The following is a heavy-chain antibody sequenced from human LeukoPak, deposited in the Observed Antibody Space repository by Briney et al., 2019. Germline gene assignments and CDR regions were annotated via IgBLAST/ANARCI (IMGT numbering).Heavy chain of an antibody. Sequence: GGSLRLSCAASGFTFSSYWMSWVRQAPGKGLEWVANIKQDGSEKNYVDSVKGRFTISRDNAKNSQYLQINSLGVEDTAVYYCARSGSDFDCWGQGTLVGVSS. CDR2: IKQDGSEK. V-gene: IGHV3-7*01. D-gene: IGHD1-26*01. J-gene: IGHJ4*02. CDR3: ARSGSDFDC. CDR1: GFTFSSYW.